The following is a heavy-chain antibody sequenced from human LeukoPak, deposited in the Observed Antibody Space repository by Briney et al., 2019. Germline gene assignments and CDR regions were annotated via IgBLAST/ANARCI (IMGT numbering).Heavy chain of an antibody. J-gene: IGHJ4*02. CDR2: ISAYNGNT. Sequence: GASVKVSCKASRYTFTGYYMHWVRQAPGQGLEWMGWISAYNGNTNYAQKLQGRVTMTTDTSTSTAYMELRSLRSDDTAVYYCARGHRVQPFDYWGQGTLVTVSS. CDR1: RYTFTGYY. CDR3: ARGHRVQPFDY. D-gene: IGHD6-13*01. V-gene: IGHV1-18*04.